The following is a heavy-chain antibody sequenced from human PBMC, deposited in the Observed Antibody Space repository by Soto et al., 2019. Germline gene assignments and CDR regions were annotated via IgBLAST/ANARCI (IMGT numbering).Heavy chain of an antibody. V-gene: IGHV3-7*01. J-gene: IGHJ4*02. CDR3: ASEFGHHLKFFDY. Sequence: TGGSLRLSCAASGLTFSAYGISWVRQAPWKGLEWVDNIRQDGVEQNSVDSVKGRFTVSRDNAKKSVYLQMNGLRAEDTAVYYCASEFGHHLKFFDYWGQETLLTVSS. D-gene: IGHD3-16*01. CDR2: IRQDGVEQ. CDR1: GLTFSAYG.